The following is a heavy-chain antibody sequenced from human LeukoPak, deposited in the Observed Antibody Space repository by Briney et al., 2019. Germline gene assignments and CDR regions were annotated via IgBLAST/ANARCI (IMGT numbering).Heavy chain of an antibody. CDR1: GFTFSSYE. CDR3: ARERGGPYDSSGYYIDY. V-gene: IGHV3-48*03. J-gene: IGHJ4*02. Sequence: PGGSLRLSCAASGFTFSSYEMNWVRQAPGKGLEWVSYISSSGSTIYYADPVKGRFNISRDNAKNTLYLQVNSLTAEDTAVYYCARERGGPYDSSGYYIDYWGQGTLVTVSS. CDR2: ISSSGSTI. D-gene: IGHD3-22*01.